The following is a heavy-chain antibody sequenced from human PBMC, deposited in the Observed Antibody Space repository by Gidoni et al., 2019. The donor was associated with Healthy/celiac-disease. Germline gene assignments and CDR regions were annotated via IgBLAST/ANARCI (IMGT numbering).Heavy chain of an antibody. J-gene: IGHJ4*02. Sequence: EVQLLESGGGLVQPGGSLRLSCAASGFTFRSYAWSWVRQAPGTGLEWVSAISGSGGRTYYADSVKGRFTISRDNSKNTLYLQMNSLRAEDSAVYYCAKVGITMVRGVIIAGGRGAPDYWGQGTLVTVSS. V-gene: IGHV3-23*01. CDR3: AKVGITMVRGVIIAGGRGAPDY. CDR2: ISGSGGRT. CDR1: GFTFRSYA. D-gene: IGHD3-10*01.